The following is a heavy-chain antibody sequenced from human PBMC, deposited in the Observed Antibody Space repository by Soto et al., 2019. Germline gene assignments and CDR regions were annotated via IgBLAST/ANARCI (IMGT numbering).Heavy chain of an antibody. J-gene: IGHJ4*02. CDR1: GFTFSSYW. CDR3: ASRRGGRPLDY. V-gene: IGHV3-74*01. Sequence: PGGSLRLSCAASGFTFSSYWMHWVRQAPGKGLVWVSRINSDGSSTSYADSVKGRFTISRDNAKNTLYLQMNSLRAEDTAVYYCASRRGGRPLDYWGQGTLVTVSS. CDR2: INSDGSST.